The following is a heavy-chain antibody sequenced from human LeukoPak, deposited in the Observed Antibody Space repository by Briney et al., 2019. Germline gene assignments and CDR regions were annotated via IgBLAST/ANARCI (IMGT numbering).Heavy chain of an antibody. D-gene: IGHD6-19*01. V-gene: IGHV3-21*01. CDR1: GFTFTNYA. J-gene: IGHJ4*02. Sequence: GGSLRLSCAASGFTFTNYAMNWVRQAPGKGLEWVSSISSSSSYIYYADSVKGRFTISRDNAKNSLYLQMNSLRAEDTAVYYCARGSSGWYDYWGQGILVTVSS. CDR2: ISSSSSYI. CDR3: ARGSSGWYDY.